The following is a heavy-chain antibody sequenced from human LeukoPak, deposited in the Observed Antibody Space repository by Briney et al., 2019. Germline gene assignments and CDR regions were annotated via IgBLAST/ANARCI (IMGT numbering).Heavy chain of an antibody. V-gene: IGHV4-39*01. J-gene: IGHJ4*02. CDR1: GGSISSSIYY. D-gene: IGHD3-3*01. Sequence: PSETLSLTCTVSGGSISSSIYYWAWIRQSPGKGLEWIGSIYYSGSTYYNPSLKSRVTISVDTSKNQFSLKLSSVTAADMAIYYCARISLFGVDPALDHWGQGTLVTVSS. CDR2: IYYSGST. CDR3: ARISLFGVDPALDH.